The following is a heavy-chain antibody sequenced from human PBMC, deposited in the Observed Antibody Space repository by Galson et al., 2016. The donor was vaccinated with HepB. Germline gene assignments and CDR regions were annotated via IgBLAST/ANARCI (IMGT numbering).Heavy chain of an antibody. CDR3: VRVYNDFWCCSLNSGLYYFDY. CDR1: GFSLSTTRVG. J-gene: IGHJ4*02. D-gene: IGHD3-3*01. CDR2: VYWDDDK. V-gene: IGHV2-5*02. Sequence: PALVKPTQTLTLTCTFSGFSLSTTRVGVGWIRQPPGKALAWLALVYWDDDKRYRPSLRNRLTIPQDTPENQVVRTVTNVDPAATATSYCVRVYNDFWCCSLNSGLYYFDYWGQGTLVTVSS.